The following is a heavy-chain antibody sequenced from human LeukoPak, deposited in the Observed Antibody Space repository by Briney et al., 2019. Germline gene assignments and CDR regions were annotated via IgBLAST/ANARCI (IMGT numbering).Heavy chain of an antibody. D-gene: IGHD3-10*01. Sequence: GGSLRLSCAASGFTFSNYEMNWIRQAPGKGLEWVANIKQDGSEKYYVDSVKGRFTISRDNAKNSLYLQMNSLRAEDTAVYYCARDTKYYYGSGTGFDYWGQGTLVTVSS. CDR3: ARDTKYYYGSGTGFDY. CDR1: GFTFSNYE. V-gene: IGHV3-7*01. CDR2: IKQDGSEK. J-gene: IGHJ4*02.